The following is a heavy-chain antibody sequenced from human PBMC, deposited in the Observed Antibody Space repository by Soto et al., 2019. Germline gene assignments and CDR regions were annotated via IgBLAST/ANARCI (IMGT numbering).Heavy chain of an antibody. V-gene: IGHV1-8*01. D-gene: IGHD1-1*01. CDR1: GYTFTTYD. CDR3: ARGVDAGVDV. J-gene: IGHJ6*02. CDR2: MSPNSGAT. Sequence: QVQLVQSGAEVTKPGASVKVSCKASGYTFTTYDINWVRQATGQGLEWLGWMSPNSGATGYAQKFPGXAXMXXATSMTTASMELSNLRSEDTAMYYCARGVDAGVDVWGQGTTVTVS.